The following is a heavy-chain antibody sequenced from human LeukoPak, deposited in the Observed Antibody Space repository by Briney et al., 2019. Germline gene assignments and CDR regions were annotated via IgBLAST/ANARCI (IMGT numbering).Heavy chain of an antibody. CDR2: IFYSGST. CDR1: SGSIRSSSYY. CDR3: AAFNWNYYFDY. J-gene: IGHJ4*02. Sequence: SETLSLTCTVSSGSIRSSSYYWGWIRQPPGKGLEWIGSIFYSGSTYYNPSLKSRVTISVDTSKNQFSLKLTSVTAADTAVYYCAAFNWNYYFDYWGQGALVTVSS. D-gene: IGHD1-7*01. V-gene: IGHV4-39*07.